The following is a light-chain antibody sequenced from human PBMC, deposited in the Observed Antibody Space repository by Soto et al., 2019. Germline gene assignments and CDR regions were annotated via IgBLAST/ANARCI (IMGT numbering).Light chain of an antibody. CDR2: GAS. J-gene: IGKJ1*01. CDR1: QSFSDW. V-gene: IGKV1-5*01. CDR3: QQYNNSPWI. Sequence: DIQMTQSPSTLSASVGDRVTITCRASQSFSDWLAWYQQKPGKAPKLLIYGASNLESGVPSRFSGSGSGTEFTLTISSLQPDDFATYYCQQYNNSPWILGQGTKVVIK.